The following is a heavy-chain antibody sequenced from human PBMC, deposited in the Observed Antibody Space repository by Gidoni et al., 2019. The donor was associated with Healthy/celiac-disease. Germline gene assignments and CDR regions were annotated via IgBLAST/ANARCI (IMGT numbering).Heavy chain of an antibody. D-gene: IGHD3-9*01. V-gene: IGHV4-39*01. CDR3: ARRLKGILTGYSAEYGMDV. J-gene: IGHJ6*02. CDR1: GGSISSSSYY. CDR2: IYYSGST. Sequence: QLQLQESGPGLVKPSETLSLTCTFSGGSISSSSYYWGWIRQPPGKGLEWIGSIYYSGSTYYNPSLKSRVTISVDTSKNQFSLKLSSVTAADTAVYYCARRLKGILTGYSAEYGMDVWGQGTTVTVSS.